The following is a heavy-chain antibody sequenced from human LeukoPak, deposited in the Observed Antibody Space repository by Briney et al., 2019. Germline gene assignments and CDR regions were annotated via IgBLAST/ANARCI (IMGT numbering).Heavy chain of an antibody. D-gene: IGHD1-14*01. J-gene: IGHJ4*02. CDR1: GASISSNY. CDR2: IYFSGST. Sequence: SDNLSLTCTVSGASISSNYQSWIRQPPGKGLEWIGYIYFSGSTNYNPSLKSRVTISVDTSKNQFSLKLSSVTAADTAVYYCARSQAPGDFDYWGQGTLVTVSS. V-gene: IGHV4-59*01. CDR3: ARSQAPGDFDY.